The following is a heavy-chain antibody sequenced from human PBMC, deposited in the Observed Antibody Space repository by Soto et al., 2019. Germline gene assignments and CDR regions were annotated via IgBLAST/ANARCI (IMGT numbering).Heavy chain of an antibody. CDR1: GFTFSSYG. Sequence: PGGSLRLSCAASGFTFSSYGMHWVRQAPGKGLEWVAVIWYDGSNKYYADSVKGRFTISRDNSKNTLYLQMNSLRAEDTAVYYCARDGVLWFGESRYYYGMDVWGQGTTVTVSS. V-gene: IGHV3-33*01. D-gene: IGHD3-10*01. J-gene: IGHJ6*02. CDR3: ARDGVLWFGESRYYYGMDV. CDR2: IWYDGSNK.